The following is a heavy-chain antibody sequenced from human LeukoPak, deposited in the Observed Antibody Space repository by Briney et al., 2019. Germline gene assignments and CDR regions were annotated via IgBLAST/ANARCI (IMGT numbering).Heavy chain of an antibody. D-gene: IGHD2-15*01. V-gene: IGHV3-33*01. CDR2: IWYDGSNK. CDR3: ARDYCSGGSCLFDY. CDR1: GYTFTGYY. J-gene: IGHJ4*02. Sequence: SCKASGYTFTGYYMHWVRQAPGKGLEWVAVIWYDGSNKYYADSVKGRFTISRDNSKNTLYLQMNSLRAEDTAVYYCARDYCSGGSCLFDYWGQGTLVTVSS.